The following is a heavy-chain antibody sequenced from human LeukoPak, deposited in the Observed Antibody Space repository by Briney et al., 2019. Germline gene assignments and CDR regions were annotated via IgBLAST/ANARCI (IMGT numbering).Heavy chain of an antibody. D-gene: IGHD6-19*01. CDR3: ARAIIAVYAFDI. J-gene: IGHJ3*02. CDR2: IYHSGST. V-gene: IGHV4-30-2*01. CDR1: GVSISSGGYY. Sequence: SETLSLTCTVSGVSISSGGYYWSWIRQPPGKGLEWIGYIYHSGSTYYNPSLKSRVTISVDTSKNQFSLKLSSVTAADTAVYYCARAIIAVYAFDIWGQGTMVTVSS.